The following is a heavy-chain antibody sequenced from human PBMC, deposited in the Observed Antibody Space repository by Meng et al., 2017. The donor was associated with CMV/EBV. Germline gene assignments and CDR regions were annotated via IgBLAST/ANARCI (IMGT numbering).Heavy chain of an antibody. CDR2: IYYSGST. V-gene: IGHV4-39*07. D-gene: IGHD1-26*01. Sequence: SESLKISCTVSGGSISSSSYYWGWIRQPPGKGLEWIGSIYYSGSTYYNPSLKSRVTISVDTSKNQFSLKLSSVTAADTAVYYCARTNSQWELLRNPTIGAFDIWGQGTMVTVSS. J-gene: IGHJ3*02. CDR3: ARTNSQWELLRNPTIGAFDI. CDR1: GGSISSSSYY.